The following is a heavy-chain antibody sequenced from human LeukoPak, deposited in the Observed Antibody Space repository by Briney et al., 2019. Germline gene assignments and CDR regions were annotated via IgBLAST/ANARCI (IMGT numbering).Heavy chain of an antibody. Sequence: GGSLRLSCAASGFSFTNAWMSWVRQAPGKGLECVGRIKSKTDGGTTDYAAPVKGRFTISRDDSKNTLYLQMNSLKTEDTAVAYCTTAGYNYGSAFDCWGQGTLVTVSS. V-gene: IGHV3-15*01. CDR2: IKSKTDGGTT. CDR3: TTAGYNYGSAFDC. CDR1: GFSFTNAW. D-gene: IGHD5-18*01. J-gene: IGHJ4*02.